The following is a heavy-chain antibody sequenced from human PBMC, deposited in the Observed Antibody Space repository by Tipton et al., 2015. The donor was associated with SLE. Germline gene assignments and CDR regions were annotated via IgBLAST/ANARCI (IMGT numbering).Heavy chain of an antibody. CDR2: ISAYNGNT. D-gene: IGHD3-9*01. CDR3: ARDEGSYDILTGYSWFDP. J-gene: IGHJ5*02. Sequence: QLVQSGPEVKKPGASVKVSRKASGYTFTSYGISWVRQAPGQGLEWMGWISAYNGNTNYAQKLQGRVTMTTDTSTSTAYMELRSLRSDDTAVYYCARDEGSYDILTGYSWFDPWGQGTLVTVSS. V-gene: IGHV1-18*01. CDR1: GYTFTSYG.